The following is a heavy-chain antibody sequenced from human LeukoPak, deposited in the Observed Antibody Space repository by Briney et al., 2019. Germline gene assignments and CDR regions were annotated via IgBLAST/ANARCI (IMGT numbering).Heavy chain of an antibody. J-gene: IGHJ4*02. CDR2: IKLDGSEN. CDR1: GFSFSSYW. CDR3: ARDAEGRRYSPQDY. D-gene: IGHD5-18*01. V-gene: IGHV3-7*01. Sequence: GGSLRLSSAASGFSFSSYWMSWVRQAPGKGLQWVANIKLDGSENYYVDSVRGRFTISRDNAKNSVFLQMSSLRVDDTAVYYCARDAEGRRYSPQDYWGQGTLVTVSS.